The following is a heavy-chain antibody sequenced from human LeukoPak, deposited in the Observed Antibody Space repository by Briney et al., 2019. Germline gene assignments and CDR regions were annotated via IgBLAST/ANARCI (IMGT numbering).Heavy chain of an antibody. V-gene: IGHV4-34*01. CDR2: INHSGST. CDR3: ARAGGIVVVPAAHYGMDV. Sequence: SETPSLTCAVYGGSFSGYYWSWIRQPPGKGLEWIGEINHSGSTNYNPSLKSRVTISADTSKNQFSLKLSSVTAADTAVYYCARAGGIVVVPAAHYGMDVWGQGTTVTVSS. J-gene: IGHJ6*02. D-gene: IGHD2-2*01. CDR1: GGSFSGYY.